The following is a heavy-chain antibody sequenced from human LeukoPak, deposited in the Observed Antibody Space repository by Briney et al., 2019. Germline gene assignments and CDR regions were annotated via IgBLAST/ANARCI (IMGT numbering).Heavy chain of an antibody. CDR1: GGSISSDNYQ. V-gene: IGHV4-30-4*01. CDR3: ARYGSGSTWFDP. D-gene: IGHD3-10*01. CDR2: INYSGST. Sequence: SETLSLTCTVSGGSISSDNYQWSWIRQPPGKGLEWIGYINYSGSTYYKPSLKSRVTISVDTSKNQFSLKLTSVTAADTAVYYCARYGSGSTWFDPWGQGTLVTVSS. J-gene: IGHJ5*02.